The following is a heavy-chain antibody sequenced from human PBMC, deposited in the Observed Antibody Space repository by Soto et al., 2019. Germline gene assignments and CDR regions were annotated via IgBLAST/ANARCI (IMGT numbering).Heavy chain of an antibody. Sequence: PGESLKISCKGSGYSFTNYWIGWVRQMPGKGLEWMGIIFPYDSDPRYSPSFQGQVTISADKSFSTAYLQWSSLKASDTAMYYCARQRGNSSPLGFFDNWGQGTLVTSPQ. CDR1: GYSFTNYW. J-gene: IGHJ4*02. V-gene: IGHV5-51*01. D-gene: IGHD7-27*01. CDR2: IFPYDSDP. CDR3: ARQRGNSSPLGFFDN.